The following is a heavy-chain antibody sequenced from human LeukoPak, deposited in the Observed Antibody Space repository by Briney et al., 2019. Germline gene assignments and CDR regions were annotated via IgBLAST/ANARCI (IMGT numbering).Heavy chain of an antibody. CDR1: GYSSTSYW. J-gene: IGHJ6*02. Sequence: GESLKISCKGSGYSSTSYWIGWVRQMPGKGLEWMGIIYPGDSDTRYSPSFQGQVTISADKSISTAYLQWSSLKASDTAMYYCARQRYSSSWLYYYGMDVWGQGTTVTVSS. D-gene: IGHD6-13*01. CDR3: ARQRYSSSWLYYYGMDV. CDR2: IYPGDSDT. V-gene: IGHV5-51*01.